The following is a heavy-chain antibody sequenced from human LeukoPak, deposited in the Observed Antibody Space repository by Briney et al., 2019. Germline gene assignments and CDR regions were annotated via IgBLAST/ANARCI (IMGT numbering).Heavy chain of an antibody. J-gene: IGHJ4*02. D-gene: IGHD5-12*01. CDR3: ARDGGYSGYDADC. V-gene: IGHV3-48*01. Sequence: GGSLRLSCAASGFTFSTNSMKWVRQAPGKGLEWVSYISDSSAMYYADSVRGRFTISRENDKDSLFLQMNSLRAEDTAVYYCARDGGYSGYDADCWGQGTLVTVSS. CDR2: ISDSSAM. CDR1: GFTFSTNS.